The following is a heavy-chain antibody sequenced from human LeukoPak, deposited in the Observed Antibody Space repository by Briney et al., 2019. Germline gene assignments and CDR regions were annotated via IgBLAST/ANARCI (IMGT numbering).Heavy chain of an antibody. CDR3: ASPPPRGY. CDR1: GFTFSSYA. Sequence: PGGSLRLSCAASGFTFSSYAMHWVRQAPGKGLEWVAVISYDGSNKYYADSVKGRSTISRDNSKNTLYLQMNSLRAEDTAVNYCASPPPRGYWGQGTLVTVSS. CDR2: ISYDGSNK. V-gene: IGHV3-30-3*01. J-gene: IGHJ4*02.